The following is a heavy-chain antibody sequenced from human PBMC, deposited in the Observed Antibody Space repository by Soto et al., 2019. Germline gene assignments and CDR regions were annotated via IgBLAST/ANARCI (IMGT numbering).Heavy chain of an antibody. CDR2: ISGSGGST. J-gene: IGHJ4*02. V-gene: IGHV3-23*01. CDR1: GFTFSSYA. CDR3: ATELHYYYDSSGYYYDGPGDY. D-gene: IGHD3-22*01. Sequence: EVQLLESGGGLVQPGGSLRLSCAASGFTFSSYAMSWVRQAPGKGLEWVSAISGSGGSTYYADSVKGRFTISRDNSKNTLYLQMNSLSAEDTAVYYCATELHYYYDSSGYYYDGPGDYWGQGTLVTVSS.